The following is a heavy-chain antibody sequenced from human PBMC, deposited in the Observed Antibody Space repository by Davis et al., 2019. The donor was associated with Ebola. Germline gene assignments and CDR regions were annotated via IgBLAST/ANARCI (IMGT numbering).Heavy chain of an antibody. CDR2: ISSSSSTI. J-gene: IGHJ6*04. CDR3: ARQTTVATYYYYYYGMDV. D-gene: IGHD4-11*01. CDR1: GFTFSSYS. Sequence: PGGSLRLSCAASGFTFSSYSMNWVRQAPGKGLEWVSYISSSSSTIYYADSVKGRFTISRDSAKNSLYLQMNSLRDEDTAVYYCARQTTVATYYYYYYGMDVWGKGTTVTVSS. V-gene: IGHV3-48*02.